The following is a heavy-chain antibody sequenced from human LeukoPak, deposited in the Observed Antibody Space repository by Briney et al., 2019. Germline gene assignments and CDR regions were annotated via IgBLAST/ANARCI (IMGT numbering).Heavy chain of an antibody. CDR2: INQSGST. V-gene: IGHV4-34*01. D-gene: IGHD6-19*01. CDR3: ARCDSGGWFFDS. J-gene: IGHJ5*01. Sequence: SETLSLTCAVSGGSFSGYSWNWIRHSPGKGLEWIGEINQSGSTKYNPSLKSRVTISIDTSKSQFSMRLNSVTAADTALYYCARCDSGGWFFDSWGQGALVTVSS. CDR1: GGSFSGYS.